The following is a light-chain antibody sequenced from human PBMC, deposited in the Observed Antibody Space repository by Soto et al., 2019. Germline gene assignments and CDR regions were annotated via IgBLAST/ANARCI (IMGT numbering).Light chain of an antibody. CDR1: SSDIGAYKY. Sequence: HSALTQPASVSGSPGQSITISCTGTSSDIGAYKYVSWYQQHPGRAPKLMIYEVIHRPSGVSSRFSGSKSGKTASLSISGLQADDEADYYCSSYTSSRTLVFGGGTKLTVL. CDR2: EVI. V-gene: IGLV2-14*01. CDR3: SSYTSSRTLV. J-gene: IGLJ2*01.